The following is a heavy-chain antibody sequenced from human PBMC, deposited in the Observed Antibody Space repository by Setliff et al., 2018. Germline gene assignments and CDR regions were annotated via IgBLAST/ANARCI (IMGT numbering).Heavy chain of an antibody. D-gene: IGHD3-22*01. Sequence: TLSLTCTVSGGSINSGDYFWSWFRQLPGKGLEWIGYIYYTGSTHYNPSLKSRLTMSVDTSKNQFSLNLKSVTAADTAVYFCARDGSYYDRGGNRTWFFDLWGRGTLVTVPQ. CDR1: GGSINSGDYF. CDR3: ARDGSYYDRGGNRTWFFDL. CDR2: IYYTGST. V-gene: IGHV4-31*03. J-gene: IGHJ2*01.